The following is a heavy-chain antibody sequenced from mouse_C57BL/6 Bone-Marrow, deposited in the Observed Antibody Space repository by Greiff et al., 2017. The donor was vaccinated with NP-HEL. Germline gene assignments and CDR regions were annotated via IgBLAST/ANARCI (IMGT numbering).Heavy chain of an antibody. Sequence: ESGPGLVKPSQSLSLTCSVTGYSITSGYYWNWIRQFPGNKLEWMGYISYDGSNNYNPSLKNRISITRDTSKNQFFLKLNSVTTEDTATYYCARVYYGSSLFDYWGQGTTLTVSS. CDR2: ISYDGSN. V-gene: IGHV3-6*01. CDR1: GYSITSGYY. J-gene: IGHJ2*01. D-gene: IGHD1-1*01. CDR3: ARVYYGSSLFDY.